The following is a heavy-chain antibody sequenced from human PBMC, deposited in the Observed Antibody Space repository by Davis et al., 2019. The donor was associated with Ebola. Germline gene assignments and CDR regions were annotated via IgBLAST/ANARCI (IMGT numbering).Heavy chain of an antibody. D-gene: IGHD2-2*01. Sequence: SVKVSCKASGYTFTGYYMHWVRQAPGQGLEWMGWINPNSGGTNYAQKFQGRVTMTRDTSISTAYMELSRLRSDDTAVYYCARDRGCSSTSCPSDYYYYYMDVWGKGTTVTVSS. CDR3: ARDRGCSSTSCPSDYYYYYMDV. V-gene: IGHV1-2*02. CDR2: INPNSGGT. J-gene: IGHJ6*03. CDR1: GYTFTGYY.